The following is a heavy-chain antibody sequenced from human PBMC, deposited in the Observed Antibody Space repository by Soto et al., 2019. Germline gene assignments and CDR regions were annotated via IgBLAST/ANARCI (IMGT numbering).Heavy chain of an antibody. CDR3: AKFNTISYFDY. CDR1: GLTFYSYA. D-gene: IGHD3-3*01. Sequence: EVQLLESGGGLVQPGGSLRLSCAASGLTFYSYAMSWVRQAPGKGLEWVAGISGNGRSTYYAASVKGRFTISRDKSKNTLYLHMNSLRDEDTATYFCAKFNTISYFDYWGQGTLVTVSS. CDR2: ISGNGRST. J-gene: IGHJ4*02. V-gene: IGHV3-23*01.